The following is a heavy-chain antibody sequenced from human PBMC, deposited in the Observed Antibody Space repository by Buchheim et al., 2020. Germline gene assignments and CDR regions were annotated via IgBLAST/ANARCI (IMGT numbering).Heavy chain of an antibody. V-gene: IGHV1-46*01. Sequence: QVQLVQSGAEVKKPGAPVKISCKASGYTFTSFYVHWVRQAPGQGLEWMGGITPGDGGTRYAQKFQGRVTMTRDTSTSTVYMELSSLRSEDTAVFYCARGESGSFYGFFDPWGQGTL. D-gene: IGHD2-15*01. CDR3: ARGESGSFYGFFDP. J-gene: IGHJ5*02. CDR2: ITPGDGGT. CDR1: GYTFTSFY.